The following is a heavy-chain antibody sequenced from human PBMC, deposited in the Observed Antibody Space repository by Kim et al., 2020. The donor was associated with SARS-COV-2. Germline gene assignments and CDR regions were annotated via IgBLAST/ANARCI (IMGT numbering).Heavy chain of an antibody. V-gene: IGHV3-53*01. Sequence: YADYVKGRFTISRDNSKNTLYLQMNSLRAEDTAVYYCAREKGTGNGMDVWGQGTTVTVSS. J-gene: IGHJ6*02. CDR3: AREKGTGNGMDV. D-gene: IGHD3-10*01.